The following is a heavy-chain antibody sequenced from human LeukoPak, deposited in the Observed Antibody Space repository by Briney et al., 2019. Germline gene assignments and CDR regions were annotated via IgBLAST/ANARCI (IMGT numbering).Heavy chain of an antibody. V-gene: IGHV1-2*06. CDR3: ARDSFSPRFGDDGDY. J-gene: IGHJ4*02. D-gene: IGHD3-10*01. CDR1: GYTFTGYY. CDR2: INPNSGGT. Sequence: ASVKVSCKASGYTFTGYYMHWVRQARGQGLEWMGRINPNSGGTNYAQKFQGRVTMTRDTSISTAYMELSRLRSDDTAVYYCARDSFSPRFGDDGDYWGQGTLVTVSS.